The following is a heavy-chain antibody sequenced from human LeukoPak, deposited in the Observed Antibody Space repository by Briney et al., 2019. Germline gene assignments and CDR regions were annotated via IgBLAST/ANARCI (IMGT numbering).Heavy chain of an antibody. CDR3: ARDQFPGYYYGSGSFDY. CDR2: ISSSSSTI. J-gene: IGHJ4*02. V-gene: IGHV3-48*02. D-gene: IGHD3-10*01. CDR1: GFTFSSYS. Sequence: GGSLRLSCAASGFTFSSYSMNWVRQAPGKGLEGVSYISSSSSTIYYADSVKGRFTICRDNAKNSLYLQLNSLRDEDTAVYYCARDQFPGYYYGSGSFDYWGQGTLVTVSS.